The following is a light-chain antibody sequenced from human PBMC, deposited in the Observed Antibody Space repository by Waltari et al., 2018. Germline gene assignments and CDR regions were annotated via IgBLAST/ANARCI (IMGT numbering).Light chain of an antibody. J-gene: IGKJ1*01. CDR2: HAS. Sequence: DIRMTQSPSSVSASVGDRVTITCRASQDIRTWLAWYQQKPGKAPRLLNYHASGLQSGVPSRFSGSGSGTDFTLTISSLQPEDFATYSCQQSGTFPPTFGPGTKVEI. CDR3: QQSGTFPPT. V-gene: IGKV1-12*01. CDR1: QDIRTW.